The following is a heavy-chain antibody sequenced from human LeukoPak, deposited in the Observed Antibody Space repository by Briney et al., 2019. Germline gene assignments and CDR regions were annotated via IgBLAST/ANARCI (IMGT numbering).Heavy chain of an antibody. CDR2: IYTSGST. CDR3: ARDRGKVVAATSYYYYYMDV. V-gene: IGHV4-61*02. Sequence: PSETLSLTCTVSGGSISRGNYYWSWIRQPAGKGPEWIGRIYTSGSTNYNPSLKSRVTISIDTSKNQFSLKLSSVTAADTAVYYCARDRGKVVAATSYYYYYMDVWGKGTTVTISS. D-gene: IGHD2-15*01. CDR1: GGSISRGNYY. J-gene: IGHJ6*03.